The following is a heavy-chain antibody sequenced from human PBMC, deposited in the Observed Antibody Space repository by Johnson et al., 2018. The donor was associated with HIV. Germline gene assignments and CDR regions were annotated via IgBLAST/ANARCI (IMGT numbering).Heavy chain of an antibody. Sequence: VQLVESGGGLVQPGGSLRLSCAASGFTFSSYDMHWVRQATGKGLEWVSAIGTAGDTYYPGSVKGRFTIPRENAKNALYLQMNSLRAEDTAVYYCARDRPSSSFWSGYDAFDIWGQGTMVTVSS. J-gene: IGHJ3*02. V-gene: IGHV3-13*01. CDR2: IGTAGDT. CDR1: GFTFSSYD. CDR3: ARDRPSSSFWSGYDAFDI. D-gene: IGHD3-3*01.